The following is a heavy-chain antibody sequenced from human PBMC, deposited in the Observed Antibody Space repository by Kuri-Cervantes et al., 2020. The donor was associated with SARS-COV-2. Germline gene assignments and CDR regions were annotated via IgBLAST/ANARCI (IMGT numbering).Heavy chain of an antibody. Sequence: GESLKISCAASGFTLRSYSMNWVRQAPGKGLEWVSSISSSSSYIYYADSVKGRFTISRDNAKNSLYLQMNSLGAEDTAVYYCARGVGYGDYTFDYWGQGTLVTVSS. D-gene: IGHD4-17*01. CDR3: ARGVGYGDYTFDY. CDR1: GFTLRSYS. V-gene: IGHV3-21*01. J-gene: IGHJ4*02. CDR2: ISSSSSYI.